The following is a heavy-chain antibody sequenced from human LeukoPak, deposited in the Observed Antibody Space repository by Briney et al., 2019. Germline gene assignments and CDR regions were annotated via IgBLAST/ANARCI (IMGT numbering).Heavy chain of an antibody. J-gene: IGHJ5*02. Sequence: ASVKVSCKASGYTFTSYDINWVRQATGQGLEWMGWMNPNSGNTGYAQKFQGRVTMTRDTSISTAYMELSRLRSDDTAVYYCARKGIAVAGISRYNWFDPWGQGTLVTVSS. CDR2: MNPNSGNT. D-gene: IGHD6-19*01. CDR1: GYTFTSYD. V-gene: IGHV1-8*02. CDR3: ARKGIAVAGISRYNWFDP.